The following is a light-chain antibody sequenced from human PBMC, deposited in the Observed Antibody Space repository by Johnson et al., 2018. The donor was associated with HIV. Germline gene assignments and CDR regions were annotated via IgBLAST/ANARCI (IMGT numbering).Light chain of an antibody. J-gene: IGLJ1*01. CDR2: DNN. Sequence: QSVLTQPPSVSAAPGQKVTISCSGSSSTIGKNYVSWYQVLPGTAPKLLIYDNNKRPSGIPDRFSGSKSGTSATLGITGLQTGDEADYYCGTWDSSLSAYVVGTGTKVTVL. CDR3: GTWDSSLSAYV. CDR1: SSTIGKNY. V-gene: IGLV1-51*01.